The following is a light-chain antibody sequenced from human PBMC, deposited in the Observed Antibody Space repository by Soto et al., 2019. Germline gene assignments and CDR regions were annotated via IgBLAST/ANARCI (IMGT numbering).Light chain of an antibody. CDR2: KTS. J-gene: IGKJ1*01. CDR1: QSISSW. V-gene: IGKV1-5*03. Sequence: DIQLTQSPSTLSASVGDRVTITCRASQSISSWLAWYQQKPGKAPKFLIYKTSNLESGVPSRFSCSGSGTEFTLTISSLQPDDFATYYCQYYNNYCWTFGQGTKVEIK. CDR3: QYYNNYCWT.